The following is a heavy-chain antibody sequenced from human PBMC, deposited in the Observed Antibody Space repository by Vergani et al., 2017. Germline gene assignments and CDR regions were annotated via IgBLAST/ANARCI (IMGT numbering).Heavy chain of an antibody. CDR1: GGSFSGYY. D-gene: IGHD6-25*01. J-gene: IGHJ4*02. CDR3: ATRWGHSGEDY. V-gene: IGHV4-34*01. Sequence: QVQLQQLGAGLLKPSETLSLTCAVYGGSFSGYYWSWIRQPPGKGLEWIGEINHSGSTNYNPSLKSRVTISVDTSKHQFSLKLSSVTAADTAVYYCATRWGHSGEDYWGQGTLVTVSS. CDR2: INHSGST.